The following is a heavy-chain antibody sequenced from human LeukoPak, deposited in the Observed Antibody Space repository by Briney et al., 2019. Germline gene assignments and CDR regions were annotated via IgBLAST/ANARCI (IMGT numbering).Heavy chain of an antibody. Sequence: PGGSLRLSCAASGFTFNSYSMNWVRQAPGKGLEWVSSISSSSSYIYYADSVKGRFTISRDNAKNSLYLQMNSLRAEDTAVYYCARVASGNRGAFDIWGQGTMVTVSS. V-gene: IGHV3-21*01. J-gene: IGHJ3*02. D-gene: IGHD3-10*01. CDR1: GFTFNSYS. CDR2: ISSSSSYI. CDR3: ARVASGNRGAFDI.